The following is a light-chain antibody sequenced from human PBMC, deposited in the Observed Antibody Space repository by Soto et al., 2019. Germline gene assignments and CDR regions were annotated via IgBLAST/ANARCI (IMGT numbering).Light chain of an antibody. CDR2: EVT. CDR3: TSFTDRSLYV. V-gene: IGLV2-14*01. Sequence: QSALTQPASVSGSLGQSITISCTGTSSDLGGYNYVSWYQHHPGKAPRLVIYEVTNRPSGVSNRVSGSKSGNTASLTISGLQAEDEADYYCTSFTDRSLYVFVTGTKLTVL. J-gene: IGLJ1*01. CDR1: SSDLGGYNY.